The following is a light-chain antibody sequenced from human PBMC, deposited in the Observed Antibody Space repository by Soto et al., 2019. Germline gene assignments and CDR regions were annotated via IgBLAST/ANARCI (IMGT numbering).Light chain of an antibody. CDR2: EVS. CDR1: SSDVGSYNL. CDR3: ASYAGSDNVI. V-gene: IGLV2-23*02. Sequence: QSALTQPASVSGSPGQSITISCTGTSSDVGSYNLVSWYQQHPGKAPKLMIYEVSKRPSGVPDRFSGSKSANTASLTVSGLQTEDEADYYCASYAGSDNVIFGGGTKLTVL. J-gene: IGLJ2*01.